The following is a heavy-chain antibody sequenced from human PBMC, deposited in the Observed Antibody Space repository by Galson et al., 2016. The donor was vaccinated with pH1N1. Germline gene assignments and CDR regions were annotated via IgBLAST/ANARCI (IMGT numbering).Heavy chain of an antibody. J-gene: IGHJ4*02. CDR3: ARRSTELGLDY. CDR2: IYPGDPET. Sequence: QSGAEVKKPGESLKISCQASGYTFTTYWIGWVRQMPGKGLEWMGFIYPGDPETKYSPSFEGQVTFSVDKSKNTAYLHWSSLKASDTAIYYCARRSTELGLDYWGQGALVTVSS. V-gene: IGHV5-51*03. D-gene: IGHD2/OR15-2a*01. CDR1: GYTFTTYW.